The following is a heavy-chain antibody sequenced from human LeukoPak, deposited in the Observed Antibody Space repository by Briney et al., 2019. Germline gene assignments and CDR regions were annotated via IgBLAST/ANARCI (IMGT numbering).Heavy chain of an antibody. J-gene: IGHJ3*02. Sequence: GGSLRLSCAASGFTFSSYAMSWVRQAPGKGLEWVSFISSSSTYIYYADSMKGRFTISRDNAKNSLFLQMNSLRGEDTAVYYCARIPYSSSLTDAFDIWGRGTMVTVYS. CDR1: GFTFSSYA. V-gene: IGHV3-21*01. CDR3: ARIPYSSSLTDAFDI. CDR2: ISSSSTYI. D-gene: IGHD6-6*01.